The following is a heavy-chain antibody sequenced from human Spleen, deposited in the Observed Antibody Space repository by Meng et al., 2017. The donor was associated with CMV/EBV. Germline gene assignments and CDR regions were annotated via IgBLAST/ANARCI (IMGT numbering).Heavy chain of an antibody. Sequence: GSLTSGDYFWTWIRQSPEKGLEWIGYVYYTGSAYYNPSLKNRVSISVDTSKNQFSLRRSSVTAADTAIYYCARGTDFLTRNYWHFDLWGRGTLVTVSS. J-gene: IGHJ2*01. CDR3: ARGTDFLTRNYWHFDL. D-gene: IGHD1-1*01. CDR1: GSLTSGDYF. V-gene: IGHV4-30-4*08. CDR2: VYYTGSA.